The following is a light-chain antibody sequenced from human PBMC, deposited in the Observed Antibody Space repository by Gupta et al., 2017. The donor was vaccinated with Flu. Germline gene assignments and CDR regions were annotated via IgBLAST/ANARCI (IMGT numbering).Light chain of an antibody. CDR1: SSDVGNYNY. V-gene: IGLV2-14*01. CDR3: SSDTSSSTYV. J-gene: IGLJ1*01. Sequence: SITISCTGTSSDVGNYNYVSWDQQHPGKAPKLIICEVNKRPAGVSSRFSGSKSGNTASLTISGLQAEDEANYYCSSDTSSSTYVFGTGTKVTVL. CDR2: EVN.